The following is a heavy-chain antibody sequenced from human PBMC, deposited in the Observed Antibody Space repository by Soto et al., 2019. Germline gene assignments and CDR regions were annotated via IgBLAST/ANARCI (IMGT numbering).Heavy chain of an antibody. D-gene: IGHD2-15*01. CDR2: ISSSGTGI. V-gene: IGHV3-11*01. Sequence: GGSLRLSCAASGFTFSDYYMTWIRQAPGKGLEWVSYISSSGTGIYYADSVKGRFTISRDNAKNSLYLQMSSLRAEDTAVYYCARAYSGAFDIWGQGTMVTVSS. CDR3: ARAYSGAFDI. J-gene: IGHJ3*02. CDR1: GFTFSDYY.